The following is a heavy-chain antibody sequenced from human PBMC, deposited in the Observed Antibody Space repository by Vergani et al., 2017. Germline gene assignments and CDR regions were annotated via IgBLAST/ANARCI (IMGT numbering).Heavy chain of an antibody. CDR1: GGSISSYY. J-gene: IGHJ6*02. D-gene: IGHD3-10*01. V-gene: IGHV4-59*01. Sequence: QVQLQESGPGLVKPSETLSLTCTVSGGSISSYYWSWIRQPPGKGLEWIGYIYYSGSTNYNTSLKSRVTISVDTSKNQFSLKLSSVTAADTAVYYCARDRPALLWFGELYGMDVWGQGTTVTVSS. CDR3: ARDRPALLWFGELYGMDV. CDR2: IYYSGST.